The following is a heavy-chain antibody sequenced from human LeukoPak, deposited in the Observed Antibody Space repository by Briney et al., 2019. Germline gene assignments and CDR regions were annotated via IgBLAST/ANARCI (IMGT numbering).Heavy chain of an antibody. CDR3: ARQQQQGWYLDH. J-gene: IGHJ4*02. CDR2: ISYDGSNK. V-gene: IGHV3-30*03. CDR1: GLTFSSYG. Sequence: GGSLRLSCAASGLTFSSYGMHWVRQAPGKGLEWVAVISYDGSNKYYADSVKGRFTISRDNSKNTLYLQMNSLRADDTALYYCARQQQQGWYLDHWGQGTLVTVSS. D-gene: IGHD6-13*01.